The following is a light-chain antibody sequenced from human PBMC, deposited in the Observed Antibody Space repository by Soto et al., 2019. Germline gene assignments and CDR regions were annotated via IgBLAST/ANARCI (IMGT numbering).Light chain of an antibody. J-gene: IGKJ2*01. CDR3: QQVDSYPYT. CDR1: QGITSY. Sequence: DLQLTQSPSLLSASVGDRVTITCRASQGITSYLAWYQQKPGKAPKLLIYAASTLQSGVPSRFSGSGSGTEFSLIISSLQPEDFASYYCQQVDSYPYTFGQGTKLEIK. CDR2: AAS. V-gene: IGKV1-9*01.